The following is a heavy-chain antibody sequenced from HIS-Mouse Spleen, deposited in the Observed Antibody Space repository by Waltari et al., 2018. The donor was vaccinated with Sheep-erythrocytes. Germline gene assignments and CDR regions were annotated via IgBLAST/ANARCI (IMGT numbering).Heavy chain of an antibody. CDR3: ARAISSADAFDI. J-gene: IGHJ3*02. CDR1: GFTFSSYW. CDR2: INSGGRST. D-gene: IGHD3-16*02. Sequence: EVQLVESGGGLVQPGGSLRLYCAASGFTFSSYWIHWVRQSPGKGLVLDSRINSGGRSTSYADSVKGRFTIARDNAKNTLYLQMNRLRAEDTAVYYCARAISSADAFDIWGQGTMVTVSS. V-gene: IGHV3-74*01.